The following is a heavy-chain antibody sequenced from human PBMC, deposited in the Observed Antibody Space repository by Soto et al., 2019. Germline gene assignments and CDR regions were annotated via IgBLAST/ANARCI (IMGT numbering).Heavy chain of an antibody. J-gene: IGHJ6*03. V-gene: IGHV4-59*01. CDR1: GGSISSYY. CDR3: ARTAEVYQLLGDYYYYYYMDV. CDR2: IYYSGST. D-gene: IGHD2-2*01. Sequence: SETLSLTCTVSGGSISSYYWSWIRQPPGKGLEWIGYIYYSGSTNYNPSLKSRVTISVDTSKNQFSLKLSSVTAADTAVYYCARTAEVYQLLGDYYYYYYMDVWGKGTTVTVSS.